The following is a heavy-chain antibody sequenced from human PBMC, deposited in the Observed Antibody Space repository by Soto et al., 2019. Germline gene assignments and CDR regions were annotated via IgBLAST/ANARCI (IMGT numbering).Heavy chain of an antibody. CDR2: FNPILSFS. Sequence: SVKVSCKASGDTFNFYTINWVRQAPGLGLEWMGRFNPILSFSNSALKFQGRVTLTADKSTSTAHMVLSSLRSEDTAIYYCATSFGSGSRAFDYWGQGALVTAPQ. V-gene: IGHV1-69*02. D-gene: IGHD3-10*01. J-gene: IGHJ4*02. CDR3: ATSFGSGSRAFDY. CDR1: GDTFNFYT.